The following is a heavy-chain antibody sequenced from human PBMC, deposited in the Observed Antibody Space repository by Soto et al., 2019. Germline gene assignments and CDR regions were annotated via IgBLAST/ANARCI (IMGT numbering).Heavy chain of an antibody. V-gene: IGHV1-69*13. CDR1: GGTVSSYA. Sequence: EASVKVSCKASGGTVSSYAITWVRQAPVKGLEWMGVFIPIFVSAHYAPKFQGRITITADESTSKAYMELSGLTSEDTAIYYCARDVSSDTTGFRGYNLWAQGAQVTVSS. J-gene: IGHJ4*02. CDR2: FIPIFVSA. D-gene: IGHD1-20*01. CDR3: ARDVSSDTTGFRGYNL.